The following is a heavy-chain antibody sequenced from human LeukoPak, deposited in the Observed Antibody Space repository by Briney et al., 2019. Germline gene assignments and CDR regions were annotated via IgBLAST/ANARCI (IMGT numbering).Heavy chain of an antibody. Sequence: SETLSLTCAVDRGSFSGYYWSWIRQPPGKGLEWIGEINHSGSTNYNPSLKSRVTISVDTSKNQFSLKLSSVTAADTAVYYCARGVSRYYYGSGSALGPWGQGTLVTVSS. D-gene: IGHD3-10*01. CDR3: ARGVSRYYYGSGSALGP. CDR1: RGSFSGYY. CDR2: INHSGST. V-gene: IGHV4-34*01. J-gene: IGHJ5*02.